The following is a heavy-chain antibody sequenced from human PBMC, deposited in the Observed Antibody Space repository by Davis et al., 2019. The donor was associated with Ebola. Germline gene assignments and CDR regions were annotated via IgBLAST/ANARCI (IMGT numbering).Heavy chain of an antibody. D-gene: IGHD4-11*01. CDR2: FDPEDGET. CDR3: ARYSNYRFDP. V-gene: IGHV1-24*01. Sequence: ASVKVSCKVSGYTLTELFMHWVRQAPGKGLEWMGGFDPEDGETIYAQKFEGRVTMTEDTSTDTAYMELRSLRSDDTAVYYCARYSNYRFDPWGQGTLVTVSS. J-gene: IGHJ5*02. CDR1: GYTLTELF.